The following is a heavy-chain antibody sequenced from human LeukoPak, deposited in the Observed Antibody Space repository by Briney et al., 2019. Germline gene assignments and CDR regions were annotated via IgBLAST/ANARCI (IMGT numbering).Heavy chain of an antibody. V-gene: IGHV3-23*01. CDR2: IGRSDGST. J-gene: IGHJ6*04. Sequence: GGSLRLSCAASGFTFTNYAMTWVRQAPGKGLERVSAIGRSDGSTYYADSVKGRFTISRDNSKNTLYLQMNSLRAEDTAVYYCAKSSYSSSWYVFYYGMDVWGKGTTVTVSS. D-gene: IGHD6-13*01. CDR1: GFTFTNYA. CDR3: AKSSYSSSWYVFYYGMDV.